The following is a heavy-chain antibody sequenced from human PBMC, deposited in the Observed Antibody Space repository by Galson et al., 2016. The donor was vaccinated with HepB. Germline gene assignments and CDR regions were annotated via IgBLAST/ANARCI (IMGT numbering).Heavy chain of an antibody. CDR1: GFTLSTSS. Sequence: SLRLSCAVSGFTLSTSSMSWVRQAPGKGLEWVSTISADASRRYYATSVKGRFTFSRDESKNTLSLQMNSLGVEDTAIYYCAKGGSYYPAWGQGTLVTVSS. CDR2: ISADASRR. D-gene: IGHD1-26*01. J-gene: IGHJ5*02. V-gene: IGHV3-23*01. CDR3: AKGGSYYPA.